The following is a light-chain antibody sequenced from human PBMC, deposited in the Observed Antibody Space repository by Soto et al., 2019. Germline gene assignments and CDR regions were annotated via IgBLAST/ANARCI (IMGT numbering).Light chain of an antibody. J-gene: IGLJ1*01. CDR3: SSYTSSSPCYA. Sequence: QSALTQPSSVSGSPGQSITISCTGTSSDVGGYNYVSWYQQHPGKAPKLMIYEVSDRPSGVSTRFSGSKSGNTASLTISGLQPEDEGDYYCSSYTSSSPCYAFVTGTKVTV. CDR2: EVS. V-gene: IGLV2-14*01. CDR1: SSDVGGYNY.